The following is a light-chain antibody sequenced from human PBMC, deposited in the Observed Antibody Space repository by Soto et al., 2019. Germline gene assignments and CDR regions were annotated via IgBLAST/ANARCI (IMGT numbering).Light chain of an antibody. CDR3: QQYNNWPYT. CDR2: GAS. CDR1: QSISNN. Sequence: EIVMTQSPDTLSVSPGESATLSCRARQSISNNLAWYQQKPGQAPRLLLYGASTRTTGIPARFSGSGSVTEFTLTISSLQSEDFAVYYCQQYNNWPYTFAQVTKLEI. J-gene: IGKJ2*01. V-gene: IGKV3-15*01.